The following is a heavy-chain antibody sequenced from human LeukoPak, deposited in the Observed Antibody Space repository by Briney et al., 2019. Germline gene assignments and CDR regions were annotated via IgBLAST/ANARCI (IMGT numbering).Heavy chain of an antibody. CDR2: IDPSDSET. CDR3: ARQTAMGRSGDY. D-gene: IGHD5-18*01. CDR1: GYSFTSYW. V-gene: IGHV5-51*01. J-gene: IGHJ4*02. Sequence: GESLKISCKASGYSFTSYWIGWVRQMPGKGLEWMGIIDPSDSETRYTPSFQGQVTISVDKSLTTADLQWNSLKASDTAMYYCARQTAMGRSGDYWGQGTLVTVSP.